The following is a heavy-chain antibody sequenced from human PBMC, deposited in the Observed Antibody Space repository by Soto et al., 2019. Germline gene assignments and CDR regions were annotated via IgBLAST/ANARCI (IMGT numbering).Heavy chain of an antibody. J-gene: IGHJ2*01. D-gene: IGHD5-12*01. CDR3: ARGNHRWLPLWYFDL. Sequence: QVQLVQSGAEVKKPGSSVTVSCKASGGTFSSYTISWVRQAPGQGLEWMGGIIPIFGTANYAQKFQGRVTITAYESTSTAYMELSSLRSEDTAVYYCARGNHRWLPLWYFDLWGRGTLVTVSS. V-gene: IGHV1-69*12. CDR1: GGTFSSYT. CDR2: IIPIFGTA.